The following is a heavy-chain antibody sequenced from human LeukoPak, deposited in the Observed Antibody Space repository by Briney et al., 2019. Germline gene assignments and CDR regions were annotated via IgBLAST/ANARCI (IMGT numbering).Heavy chain of an antibody. CDR1: GFTFSNAW. V-gene: IGHV3-15*01. CDR3: TTDPIWVTMIVVVMPAFDI. CDR2: IKSKTDGGTT. Sequence: PGGSLRLSCAASGFTFSNAWMSGVRQAPGKGLEWVGRIKSKTDGGTTDYAAPVKGRFTISRDDSKNTLYLQMNSLKTEDTAVYYCTTDPIWVTMIVVVMPAFDIWGQGTMVTVSS. J-gene: IGHJ3*02. D-gene: IGHD3-22*01.